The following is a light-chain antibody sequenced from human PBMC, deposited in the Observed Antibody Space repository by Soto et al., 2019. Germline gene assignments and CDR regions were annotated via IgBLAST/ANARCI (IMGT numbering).Light chain of an antibody. V-gene: IGKV3-20*01. CDR1: QSISSSF. CDR3: QQSDTSPPMYT. J-gene: IGKJ2*01. CDR2: GAS. Sequence: EIELTQSPGTLSLSPGERATLSCRASQSISSSFLAWYQQKPGQGPRLLIYGASSRATGIPDRFSGSGSGTDFTLTISRLEPEDFAVYYCQQSDTSPPMYTFGQGTKLEIK.